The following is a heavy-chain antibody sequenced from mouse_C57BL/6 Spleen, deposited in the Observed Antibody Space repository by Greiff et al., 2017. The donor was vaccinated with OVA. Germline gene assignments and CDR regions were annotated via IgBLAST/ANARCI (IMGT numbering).Heavy chain of an antibody. Sequence: EVKLQESGPGLAKPSQTLSLTCSVTGYSITSYYWNWIRKFPGNKLEYMGYISYSGSTSYNPSLKSRISITRDTSKNQYYLQLNSVTTEDTATYYCAREGGYYYAVDYWGQGTSVTVSS. CDR1: GYSITSYY. CDR2: ISYSGST. V-gene: IGHV3-8*01. CDR3: AREGGYYYAVDY. J-gene: IGHJ4*01.